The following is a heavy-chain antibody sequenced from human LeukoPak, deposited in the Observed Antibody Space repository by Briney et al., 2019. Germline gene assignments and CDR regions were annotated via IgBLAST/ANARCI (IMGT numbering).Heavy chain of an antibody. V-gene: IGHV4-30-4*07. Sequence: SETLSLTCAVSGASVTAGGYSWTWIRQPPGKRLEWIGYVSSSGRTFYNPSLKSRITISIDSSKNQFSLKLSSVTAADTAVYYCARGRLHAYYFDYWGQGILVTVSS. CDR1: GASVTAGGYS. CDR3: ARGRLHAYYFDY. J-gene: IGHJ4*02. CDR2: VSSSGRT.